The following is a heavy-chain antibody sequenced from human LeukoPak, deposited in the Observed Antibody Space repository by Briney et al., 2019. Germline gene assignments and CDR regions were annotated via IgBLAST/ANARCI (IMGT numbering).Heavy chain of an antibody. V-gene: IGHV3-7*01. CDR3: ARDGDHSCGDY. Sequence: GGSLRLSCAASGLAFSTNSMSWVRQAPGKGLEWVANIKGDGSKQYYVDSVKGRFTISRDNAKNSLCLQMYSLTAEDTAVYYCARDGDHSCGDYWGQGTLVTVSS. D-gene: IGHD2-2*01. J-gene: IGHJ4*02. CDR2: IKGDGSKQ. CDR1: GLAFSTNS.